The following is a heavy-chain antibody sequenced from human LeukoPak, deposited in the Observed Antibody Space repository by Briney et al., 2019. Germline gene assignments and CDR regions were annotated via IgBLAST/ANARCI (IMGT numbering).Heavy chain of an antibody. Sequence: ASVKVSCKASGYTFTSYDINWVRQATGQGLEWMGWMNPNSGNTGYAQKFQGRATMTRNTSISTVYMELSSLRSEDTAVYYCARTATIQDDYWGQGTLVTVSS. D-gene: IGHD5-12*01. CDR2: MNPNSGNT. V-gene: IGHV1-8*01. CDR1: GYTFTSYD. CDR3: ARTATIQDDY. J-gene: IGHJ4*02.